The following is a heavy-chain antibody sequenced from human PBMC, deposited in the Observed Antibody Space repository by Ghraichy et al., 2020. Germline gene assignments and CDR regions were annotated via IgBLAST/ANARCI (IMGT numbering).Heavy chain of an antibody. J-gene: IGHJ4*02. CDR3: ARGIFGFDY. Sequence: NLSLTCAVSGYSISSGYYWGWIRQPPGEGLEWIGSIHHSGSTSYNSSLKSRVTVSADTSNNQFSLKLSSVTAADTAIYFCARGIFGFDYWSQGTLVTVSS. CDR1: GYSISSGYY. D-gene: IGHD2/OR15-2a*01. V-gene: IGHV4-38-2*01. CDR2: IHHSGST.